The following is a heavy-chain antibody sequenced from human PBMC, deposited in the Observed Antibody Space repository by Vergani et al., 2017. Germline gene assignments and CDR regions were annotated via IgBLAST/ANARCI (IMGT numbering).Heavy chain of an antibody. CDR3: ARDPSVVVLPAAPYDCCYYSMDV. CDR2: ISAYNGNT. D-gene: IGHD2-2*01. J-gene: IGHJ6*02. Sequence: QVQLVQSGAEVKKPGASVKVSCKASGYTFTSYGISWVRQAPGQGLEWMGWISAYNGNTNYAQKLQGRVTMTTDTSTSTAYMVLRRLRYDDTAVYYCARDPSVVVLPAAPYDCCYYSMDVWGQGTTVTVSS. CDR1: GYTFTSYG. V-gene: IGHV1-18*04.